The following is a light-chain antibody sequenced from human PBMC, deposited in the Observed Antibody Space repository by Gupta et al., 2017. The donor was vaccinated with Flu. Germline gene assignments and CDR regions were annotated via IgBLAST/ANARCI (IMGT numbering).Light chain of an antibody. V-gene: IGKV1-39*01. CDR1: QSISSY. CDR2: AAS. Sequence: DIHMTQSPSSLSASVADRVTITCRASQSISSYLNWYQQKPGKAPKLLIYAASSLQSGVPARFSGSGSGTDFTLTISSLEPEDFATYYCQQSYSTPPDTFGQGTKLEIK. CDR3: QQSYSTPPDT. J-gene: IGKJ2*01.